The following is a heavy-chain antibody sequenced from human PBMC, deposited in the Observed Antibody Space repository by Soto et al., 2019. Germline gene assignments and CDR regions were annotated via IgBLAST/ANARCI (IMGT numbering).Heavy chain of an antibody. V-gene: IGHV4-34*01. J-gene: IGHJ4*02. CDR1: GGSFSGYY. CDR2: INHSGST. D-gene: IGHD3-3*01. CDR3: ARWQYDFWSGYDDY. Sequence: CAVYGGSFSGYYWSWIRQPPGKGLEWIGEINHSGSTNYNPSLKSRVTISVDTSKNQFSLKLSSVTAADTAVYYCARWQYDFWSGYDDYWGQGTLVTVSS.